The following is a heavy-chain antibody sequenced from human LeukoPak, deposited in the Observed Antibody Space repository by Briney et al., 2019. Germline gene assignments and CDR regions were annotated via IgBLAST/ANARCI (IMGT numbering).Heavy chain of an antibody. CDR2: VYYSGST. CDR3: ASSPRLTTSWFLFDS. V-gene: IGHV4-59*08. Sequence: SETLSLTCSVSGDSFSNYYWTWIRQPPGKGLEWIGYVYYSGSTNYNPSLKTRLHLSVDTSKNRFSLKLSSVTAADPAVYYCASSPRLTTSWFLFDSWGHGTLVTVSS. J-gene: IGHJ5*01. D-gene: IGHD2-2*01. CDR1: GDSFSNYY.